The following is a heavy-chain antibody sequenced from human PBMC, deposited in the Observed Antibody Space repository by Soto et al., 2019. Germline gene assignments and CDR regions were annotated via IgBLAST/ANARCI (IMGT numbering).Heavy chain of an antibody. CDR3: ATWRYDY. Sequence: PSQTLSLTCAISGDSVSSNSAAWNWIRHSPSRGLEWLGRTYYRSKWYNDYAVSLRGRMTINPDTTKNQFSLQLNSATPEDTAVYYCATWRYDYWGQGTLVTVSS. CDR2: TYYRSKWYN. V-gene: IGHV6-1*01. J-gene: IGHJ4*02. CDR1: GDSVSSNSAA.